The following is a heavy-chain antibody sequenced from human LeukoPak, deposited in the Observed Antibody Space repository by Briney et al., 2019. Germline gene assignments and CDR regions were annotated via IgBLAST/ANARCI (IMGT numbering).Heavy chain of an antibody. J-gene: IGHJ4*02. V-gene: IGHV3-30*18. CDR2: ISYDGSNK. CDR3: AKDSKSGAAAIDY. D-gene: IGHD6-13*01. CDR1: GFTFSSYG. Sequence: PGRSLRLSCAASGFTFSSYGMHWVRQAPGKGLEWVAVISYDGSNKYYADSVEGRFTISRDNSKNTLYLQMNSLRAEDTAVYYCAKDSKSGAAAIDYWGQGTLVTVSS.